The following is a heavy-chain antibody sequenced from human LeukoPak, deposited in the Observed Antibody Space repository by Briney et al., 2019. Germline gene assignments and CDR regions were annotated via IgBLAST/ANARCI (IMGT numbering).Heavy chain of an antibody. Sequence: GGSLSFSGAASGLPVRRTYISWARKAPGKGLEWAPVIYSGGSTYYADSVKGRFTISRDNSKNTLYLQMNSLRAEDTAVYYCARGPYDFWSGSYFDYWGQGTLVTVSS. J-gene: IGHJ4*02. D-gene: IGHD3-3*01. V-gene: IGHV3-66*02. CDR1: GLPVRRTY. CDR2: IYSGGST. CDR3: ARGPYDFWSGSYFDY.